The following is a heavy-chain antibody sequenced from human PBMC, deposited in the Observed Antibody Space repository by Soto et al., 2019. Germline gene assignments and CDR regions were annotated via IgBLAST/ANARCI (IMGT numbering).Heavy chain of an antibody. CDR1: GGTFSTYT. V-gene: IGHV1-2*02. D-gene: IGHD6-13*01. Sequence: ASVKVSCKASGGTFSTYTISWVRQAPGQRLEWMGRINPNRGGTNYAQKFQGRVTMTRDTSISTAYMELSRLRSDDTAVYYCARAPSLAAAGSYDAFGIWGQGTMVTVSS. J-gene: IGHJ3*02. CDR3: ARAPSLAAAGSYDAFGI. CDR2: INPNRGGT.